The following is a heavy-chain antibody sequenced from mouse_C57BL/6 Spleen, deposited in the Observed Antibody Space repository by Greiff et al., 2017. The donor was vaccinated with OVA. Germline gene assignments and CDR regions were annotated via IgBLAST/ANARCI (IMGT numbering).Heavy chain of an antibody. CDR1: GYTFTDYE. CDR3: TRPRFAY. CDR2: IDPETGGT. D-gene: IGHD6-5*01. J-gene: IGHJ3*01. Sequence: VQLQESGAELVRPGASVTLSCKASGYTFTDYEMHWVKQTPVHGLEWIGAIDPETGGTAYNQKFKGKAILTADKSSSTAYMELRSLTSEDSAVYYCTRPRFAYWGQGTLVTVSA. V-gene: IGHV1-15*01.